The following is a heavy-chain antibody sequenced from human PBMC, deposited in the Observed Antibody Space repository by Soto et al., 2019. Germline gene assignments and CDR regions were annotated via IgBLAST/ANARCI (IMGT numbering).Heavy chain of an antibody. Sequence: GSLRLCCAASGFTFSSYAMNWVRQAPGKGLEWVSTISGSGVSTYYADSVKGRFTISRDNSKNTLYLQMNSLRAEDTAVYYCAKDRQGSYFDYWGQGTLVTVSS. CDR3: AKDRQGSYFDY. CDR2: ISGSGVST. CDR1: GFTFSSYA. J-gene: IGHJ4*02. D-gene: IGHD1-26*01. V-gene: IGHV3-23*01.